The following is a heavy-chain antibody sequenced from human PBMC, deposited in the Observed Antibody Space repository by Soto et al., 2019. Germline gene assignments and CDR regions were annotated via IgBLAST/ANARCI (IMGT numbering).Heavy chain of an antibody. D-gene: IGHD2-15*01. CDR2: IWSDGTKK. J-gene: IGHJ4*02. V-gene: IGHV3-33*03. CDR3: GGGTSYFDY. CDR1: AFPFSNYG. Sequence: QVYLVESGGGVVQPGRSLRLSCAASAFPFSNYGMHWARQAPGKGLEWVAVIWSDGTKKYYADSVRGRFTISRDNSKKILYLQWNSLRAEDTAVYYCGGGTSYFDYVGQGTQVIVSS.